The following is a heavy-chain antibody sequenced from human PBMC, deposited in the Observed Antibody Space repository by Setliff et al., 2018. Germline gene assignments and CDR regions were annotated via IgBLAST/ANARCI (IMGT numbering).Heavy chain of an antibody. D-gene: IGHD6-13*01. CDR1: GYTFAGYY. V-gene: IGHV1-2*02. J-gene: IGHJ6*03. CDR3: ARGGGAPYSLAPYYHMDV. Sequence: ASVKVSCKASGYTFAGYYIHWVRQAPGQGLEWMGWINPNSGGTKYAQKFQGRVAMTRDTAISTVYMELSRLRSDDTALYYCARGGGAPYSLAPYYHMDVWGKGTTVTVSS. CDR2: INPNSGGT.